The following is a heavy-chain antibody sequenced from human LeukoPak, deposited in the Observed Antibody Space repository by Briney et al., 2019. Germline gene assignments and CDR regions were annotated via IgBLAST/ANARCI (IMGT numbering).Heavy chain of an antibody. J-gene: IGHJ3*02. Sequence: GGSLRLSCAASGFTFSNYAMHWVRQAPGKRLEYVSAISSNGGSTYYANSVKGRSTISRDKSKNTVYLKMGSLRAEDMAVYYCARETRRGDAFDIWGQGTMVTVSS. CDR3: ARETRRGDAFDI. CDR1: GFTFSNYA. V-gene: IGHV3-64*01. D-gene: IGHD3-16*01. CDR2: ISSNGGST.